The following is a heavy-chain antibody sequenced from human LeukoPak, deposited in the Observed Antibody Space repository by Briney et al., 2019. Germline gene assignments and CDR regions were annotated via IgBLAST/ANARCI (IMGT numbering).Heavy chain of an antibody. CDR2: INHSGST. CDR1: GGSFSGYY. V-gene: IGHV4-34*01. D-gene: IGHD3-9*01. CDR3: ARASNYDILTGYYAPYYYGMDV. J-gene: IGHJ6*04. Sequence: PSETLSLTCAVYGGSFSGYYRSWIRQPPGKGLEWIGEINHSGSTNYNPSLKSRVTISVDTSKNQFSLKLSSVTAADTAVYYCARASNYDILTGYYAPYYYGMDVWGKGTTVTVSS.